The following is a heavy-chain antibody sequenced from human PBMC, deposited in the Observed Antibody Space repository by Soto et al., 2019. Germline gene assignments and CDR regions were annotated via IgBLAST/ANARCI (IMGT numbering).Heavy chain of an antibody. CDR2: FDPEDGET. J-gene: IGHJ3*02. CDR3: ATQTLTYDILTGYYRADAFDI. Sequence: ASVKVSCKVSGSTLTELSMHWVRQAPGKGLEWMGGFDPEDGETIYAQKFQGRVTMTEDTSTDTAYMELSSLRSEDTAVYYCATQTLTYDILTGYYRADAFDIWGQGTMVTVSS. V-gene: IGHV1-24*01. D-gene: IGHD3-9*01. CDR1: GSTLTELS.